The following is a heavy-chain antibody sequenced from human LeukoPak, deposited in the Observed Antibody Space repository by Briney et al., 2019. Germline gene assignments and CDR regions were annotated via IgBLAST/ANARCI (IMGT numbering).Heavy chain of an antibody. Sequence: SGTLSLTCAVSGGSISSSNWWSWVRQPPGKGLEWIGEIYHSGSTNYNPSLKSRVTISVDKSKNQFSLKLSSVTAADTAVHYCARVLSSGWYGGYFDYWGQGTLVTVSS. V-gene: IGHV4-4*02. CDR2: IYHSGST. CDR1: GGSISSSNW. CDR3: ARVLSSGWYGGYFDY. D-gene: IGHD6-19*01. J-gene: IGHJ4*02.